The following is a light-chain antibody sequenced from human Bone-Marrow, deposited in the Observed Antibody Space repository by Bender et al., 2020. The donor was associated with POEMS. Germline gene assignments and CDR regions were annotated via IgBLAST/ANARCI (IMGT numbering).Light chain of an antibody. CDR1: SLRNYY. J-gene: IGLJ3*02. CDR3: NSRDRSGDHWV. CDR2: DKN. Sequence: SSELTQDPAVYVALGQTVRITCQGDSLRNYYASWYQQKPGQAPLLVIYDKNNRPSGIPGRFSVSRSGNTASLTITGAQAEDEADYYCNSRDRSGDHWVFGGGTKLTVL. V-gene: IGLV3-19*01.